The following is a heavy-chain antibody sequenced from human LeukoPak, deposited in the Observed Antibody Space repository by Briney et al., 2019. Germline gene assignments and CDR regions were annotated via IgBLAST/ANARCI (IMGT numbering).Heavy chain of an antibody. V-gene: IGHV4-34*01. CDR2: IKHSGST. CDR1: GGSFSGYY. J-gene: IGHJ4*02. D-gene: IGHD3-10*01. CDR3: ARERIRGVISFDY. Sequence: SETLSLTCAVYGGSFSGYYWSWIRQPPGKGLEWIGEIKHSGSTNCNPSLKSRVTISVDTSKNQFSLKLSSVTAADTAVYYCARERIRGVISFDYWGQGTLVTVSS.